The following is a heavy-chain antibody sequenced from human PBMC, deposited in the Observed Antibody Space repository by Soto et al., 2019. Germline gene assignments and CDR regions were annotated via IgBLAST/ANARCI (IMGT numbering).Heavy chain of an antibody. D-gene: IGHD1-1*01. J-gene: IGHJ4*02. V-gene: IGHV4-4*02. CDR1: GGSISTSNW. CDR3: ARTSTSGPRFDY. Sequence: QVQLQESGPGLVKPSGTLSLTCAVSGGSISTSNWWSWVRQPPGKGLEWIGEVYHSGSTNYNPSFKIRVAMSVDKSKNQFSLNLNSVTAADPALYYCARTSTSGPRFDYWGQGSLVTVSS. CDR2: VYHSGST.